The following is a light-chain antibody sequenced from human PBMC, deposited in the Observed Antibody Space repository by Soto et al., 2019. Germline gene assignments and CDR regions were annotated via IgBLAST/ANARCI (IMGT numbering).Light chain of an antibody. CDR1: QSVSNY. J-gene: IGKJ4*01. Sequence: EIVLTQSPATLSLSPGERATLSCRASQSVSNYLAWYQQKPGQAPRLLIYDASNRATGIPARFSGSGSGTDFALTISSLEPEAFAVYYCQRRSNWPPLTFGGGTKVDIK. CDR3: QRRSNWPPLT. V-gene: IGKV3-11*01. CDR2: DAS.